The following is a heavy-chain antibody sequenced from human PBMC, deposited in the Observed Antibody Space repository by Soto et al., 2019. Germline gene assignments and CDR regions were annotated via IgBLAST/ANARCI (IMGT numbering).Heavy chain of an antibody. V-gene: IGHV5-51*01. CDR2: IYPGDPDT. Sequence: LGESLKISCKGSGYSFSSYWIGWVRQMPGKGLEWMGIIYPGDPDTRYSPSFQGQVTISVDKSISTAYLQWISLKASDTAMYYCARLVGGSGTDYFDYWGQGTLVTVSS. CDR1: GYSFSSYW. CDR3: ARLVGGSGTDYFDY. J-gene: IGHJ4*02. D-gene: IGHD3-10*01.